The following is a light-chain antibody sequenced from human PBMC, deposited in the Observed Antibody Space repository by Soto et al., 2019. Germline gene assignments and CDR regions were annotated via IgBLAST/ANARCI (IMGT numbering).Light chain of an antibody. V-gene: IGKV2-30*01. CDR3: QQYGSSSWT. Sequence: DVVMTQSPLSLPVTLGQPASISCRSSQSLVYSDGNTYLNWFQQRPGQSPRRLIYKVSNRDSGVPDRFSGSGSGTDFTLKISRLEPEDFAVYYGQQYGSSSWTLGQATKVDIK. J-gene: IGKJ1*01. CDR2: KVS. CDR1: QSLVYSDGNTY.